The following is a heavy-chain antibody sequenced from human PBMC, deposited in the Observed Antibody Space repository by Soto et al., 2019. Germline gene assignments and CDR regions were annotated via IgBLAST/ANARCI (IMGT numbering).Heavy chain of an antibody. J-gene: IGHJ4*02. CDR2: ISYDGNRK. CDR3: AKGRYDFWSGHEN. Sequence: GGSLRLSCAASGFTFSDYGIHWVRQAPGKGLEWVAVISYDGNRKCYADSVKGRFTISRDNSKNTLSLQINSLTLDDTAVYYCAKGRYDFWSGHENWGQGTLVTVSS. V-gene: IGHV3-30*18. D-gene: IGHD3-3*01. CDR1: GFTFSDYG.